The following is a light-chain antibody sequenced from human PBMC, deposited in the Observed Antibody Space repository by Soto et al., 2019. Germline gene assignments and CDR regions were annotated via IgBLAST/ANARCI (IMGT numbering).Light chain of an antibody. V-gene: IGKV3-15*01. Sequence: EIVLTQSPGTLSLSPGERATLSCRASQSVSNNYLAWYQQKPGQAPRLLIYGASARATGIPARFSGGGSGAEYTLTISSLQSEDFAVYYRQQYNNWPITFGQGTDWRI. CDR1: QSVSNN. CDR2: GAS. CDR3: QQYNNWPIT. J-gene: IGKJ5*01.